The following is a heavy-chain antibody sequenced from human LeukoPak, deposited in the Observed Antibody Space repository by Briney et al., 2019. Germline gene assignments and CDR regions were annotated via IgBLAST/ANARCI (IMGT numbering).Heavy chain of an antibody. CDR2: ISYDGGNK. J-gene: IGHJ4*02. CDR3: AKDSSGYYLYYFDY. D-gene: IGHD3-22*01. CDR1: GFTFSSYA. Sequence: GGSLRLSCAASGFTFSSYAMHWVRQAPGKGLEWVAVISYDGGNKYYADSVKGRFTISRDNSKNTLYLQMNSLRAEGTAVYYCAKDSSGYYLYYFDYWGQGTLVTVSS. V-gene: IGHV3-30*04.